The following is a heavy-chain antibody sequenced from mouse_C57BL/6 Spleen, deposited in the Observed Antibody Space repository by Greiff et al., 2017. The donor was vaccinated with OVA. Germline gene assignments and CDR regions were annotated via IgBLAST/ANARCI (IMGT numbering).Heavy chain of an antibody. CDR1: GFTFSSYA. D-gene: IGHD1-1*01. V-gene: IGHV5-4*01. CDR3: ARGGSFYYYGSSHYAMDY. Sequence: EVQLVESGGGLVKPGGSLKLSCAASGFTFSSYAMSWVRQTPEKRLEWVATISDGGSYTYYPDNVKGRFTISRDNAKNNLYLQMSHLKSEDTAMYYCARGGSFYYYGSSHYAMDYWGQGTSVTVSS. CDR2: ISDGGSYT. J-gene: IGHJ4*01.